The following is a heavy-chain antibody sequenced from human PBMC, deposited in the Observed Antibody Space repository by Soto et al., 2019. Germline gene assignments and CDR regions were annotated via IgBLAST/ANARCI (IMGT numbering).Heavy chain of an antibody. CDR3: ARRSIFGVVSFGDY. J-gene: IGHJ4*01. V-gene: IGHV1-18*01. CDR1: GYHFSNYD. CDR2: ISGYNGNT. D-gene: IGHD3-3*01. Sequence: QVQLVQSATEVRKPGAAVKVSCKTSGYHFSNYDISWVRQAPGQGPEWMGWISGYNGNTNFAQKFQGRVTMATDTSTSTAYMELRNLIFDDTAVYYCARRSIFGVVSFGDYWGQGTLVIVSS.